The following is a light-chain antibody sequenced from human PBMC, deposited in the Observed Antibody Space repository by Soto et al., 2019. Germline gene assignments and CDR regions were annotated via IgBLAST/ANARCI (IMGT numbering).Light chain of an antibody. Sequence: EIVLTQSPATLSLSPGERATLSCRASQSVSNYLAWCQQKPGQAPRLLIYDASNRATGTPARSSGSLSGQDFTLTISSLEPEDFAVYYCQQRSNWPPTWTFGQRNKVEIK. CDR1: QSVSNY. CDR3: QQRSNWPPTWT. J-gene: IGKJ1*01. V-gene: IGKV3-11*01. CDR2: DAS.